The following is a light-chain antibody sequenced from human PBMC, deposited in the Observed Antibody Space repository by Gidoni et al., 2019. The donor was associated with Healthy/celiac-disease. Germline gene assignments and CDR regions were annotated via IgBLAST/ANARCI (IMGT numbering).Light chain of an antibody. Sequence: EIVLTQSPATLSLSPGERATLSCRASQRVSSYLAWYQQKPGQAPRLLIYDASTRATGIPARFSGSGSGTDFTLTISSLEPEDFAVYYCQQRSNWRGLTFGGGTKVEIK. J-gene: IGKJ4*01. CDR3: QQRSNWRGLT. V-gene: IGKV3-11*01. CDR2: DAS. CDR1: QRVSSY.